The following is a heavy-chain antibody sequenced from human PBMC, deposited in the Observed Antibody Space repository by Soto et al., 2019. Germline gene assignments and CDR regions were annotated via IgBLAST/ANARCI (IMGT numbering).Heavy chain of an antibody. CDR2: IIPIFGTA. CDR3: ARDLVTGTTGDPRGYYYYGMDV. Sequence: QVQLVQSGAEVKKPGSSVKVSCKASGGTFSSYAISWVRQAPGQGLEWMGGIIPIFGTANYAQKFQGRVTITADESTSTAYMELSSLRSEDTAVYYCARDLVTGTTGDPRGYYYYGMDVWGQGTTVTVSS. J-gene: IGHJ6*02. V-gene: IGHV1-69*01. CDR1: GGTFSSYA. D-gene: IGHD1-7*01.